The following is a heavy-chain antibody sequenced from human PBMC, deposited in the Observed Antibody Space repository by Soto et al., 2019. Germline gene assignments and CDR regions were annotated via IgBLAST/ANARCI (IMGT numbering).Heavy chain of an antibody. J-gene: IGHJ4*01. Sequence: QVQLVQSGAEVKKPGASVKVSCKASGYTFTSYAMHWVRQAPGQRLEWMGWINAGNGNTKYSQKFQGRVTITRDTSASTAYMELCSLRSEDTAVYYCSKSATVPAAIAYWGHGTLVTVSS. V-gene: IGHV1-3*01. CDR1: GYTFTSYA. D-gene: IGHD2-2*02. CDR3: SKSATVPAAIAY. CDR2: INAGNGNT.